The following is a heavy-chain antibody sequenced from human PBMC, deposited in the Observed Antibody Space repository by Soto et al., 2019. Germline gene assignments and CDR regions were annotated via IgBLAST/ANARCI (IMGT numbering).Heavy chain of an antibody. CDR3: AREEYSYGYEGVWFDP. CDR1: GGTFSSYA. J-gene: IGHJ5*02. V-gene: IGHV1-69*13. CDR2: IIPIFGTA. D-gene: IGHD5-18*01. Sequence: SVKVSCKASGGTFSSYAISWVRQAPGQGLEWMGGIIPIFGTANYAQKFQGRVTITADESTSTAYMELSSLRSEDTSVYYCAREEYSYGYEGVWFDPWGQGTLVTVSS.